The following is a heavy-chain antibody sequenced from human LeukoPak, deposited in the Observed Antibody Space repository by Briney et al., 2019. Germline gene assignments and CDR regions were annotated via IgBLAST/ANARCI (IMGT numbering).Heavy chain of an antibody. CDR3: AKVYYYGLGSRPYYFDY. CDR2: ISWNSGSI. J-gene: IGHJ4*02. D-gene: IGHD3-10*01. CDR1: GFTFDDYA. V-gene: IGHV3-9*01. Sequence: GGSLRLSCAASGFTFDDYAMHWVRQAPGKGLEWVSGISWNSGSIGYADSVKGRFTISRDNAKNSLYLQMNSLRAEDTALYYCAKVYYYGLGSRPYYFDYWGQGTLVTVSS.